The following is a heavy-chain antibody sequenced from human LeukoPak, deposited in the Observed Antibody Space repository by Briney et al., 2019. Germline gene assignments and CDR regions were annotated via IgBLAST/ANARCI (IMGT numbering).Heavy chain of an antibody. CDR1: GYSFTSYW. Sequence: GESLKISCRGFGYSFTSYWIGWVRQMPGKGLEWMGIIYPGDSDTRYSPSFQGQVTISADKSISTAYLQWSSLKASDTAMYYCARRDQDYGGNSGYYYYMDVWGKGTTVTVSS. J-gene: IGHJ6*03. CDR2: IYPGDSDT. D-gene: IGHD4-23*01. CDR3: ARRDQDYGGNSGYYYYMDV. V-gene: IGHV5-51*01.